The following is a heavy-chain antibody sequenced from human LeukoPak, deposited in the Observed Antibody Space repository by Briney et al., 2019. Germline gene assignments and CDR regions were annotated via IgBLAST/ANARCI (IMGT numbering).Heavy chain of an antibody. J-gene: IGHJ4*02. CDR3: ARGGYYDSSGYYNY. CDR1: GYTFTSYG. D-gene: IGHD3-22*01. Sequence: GASVKVSCKASGYTFTSYGINWVRQAPGQGLEWMGWISAYNGNTNYAQKLQGRVTMTTDTSTSTAYMELRSLRSDDTAVYYCARGGYYDSSGYYNYWGQGTLVTVSS. V-gene: IGHV1-18*01. CDR2: ISAYNGNT.